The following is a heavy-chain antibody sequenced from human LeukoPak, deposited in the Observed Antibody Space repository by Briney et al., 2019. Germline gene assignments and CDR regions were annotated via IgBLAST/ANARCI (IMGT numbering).Heavy chain of an antibody. CDR2: INHSGST. CDR3: ARGERSGFGGYFDY. V-gene: IGHV4-34*01. D-gene: IGHD3-16*01. Sequence: PSETLSLTCAVYGGSFSGYYWSWIRQPPGKGLEWIGKINHSGSTNYNPSLKSRVTISVDTSKNQFSLKLSSVTAADTAVYYCARGERSGFGGYFDYWGQGTLVTASS. CDR1: GGSFSGYY. J-gene: IGHJ4*02.